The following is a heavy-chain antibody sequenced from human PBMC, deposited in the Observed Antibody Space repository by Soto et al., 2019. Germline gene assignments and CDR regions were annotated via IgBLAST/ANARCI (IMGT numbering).Heavy chain of an antibody. J-gene: IGHJ5*02. V-gene: IGHV4-61*01. CDR3: AGGRGHVNNWFDT. CDR2: MYYSGST. D-gene: IGHD3-10*01. CDR1: GGSVSSPTYY. Sequence: QVQLQESGPGLVKPSETLSLTCTVSGGSVSSPTYYWSWIRQPPGKGLEWIGYMYYSGSTNYNPSLKLRVTISLDTAKNQFSLKLSYVTAADTAVYSCAGGRGHVNNWFDTWGQGTLVTVSS.